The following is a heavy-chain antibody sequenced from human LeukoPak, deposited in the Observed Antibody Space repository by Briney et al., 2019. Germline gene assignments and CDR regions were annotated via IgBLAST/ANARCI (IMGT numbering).Heavy chain of an antibody. J-gene: IGHJ3*02. V-gene: IGHV3-30*02. CDR3: AKDAWGDFNPHDAFDI. CDR1: GFTFSRYG. Sequence: PGGSLRLSCAASGFTFSRYGMHWVRQGPGKGLEWVAFTRYDGSNKYYADSVKGRFTISRDNSKNTLYVQMNSLRAEDTAVYYCAKDAWGDFNPHDAFDIWGQGTMVTVSS. CDR2: TRYDGSNK. D-gene: IGHD2-21*02.